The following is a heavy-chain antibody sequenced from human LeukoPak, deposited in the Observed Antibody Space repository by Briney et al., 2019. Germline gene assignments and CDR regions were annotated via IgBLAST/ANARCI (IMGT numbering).Heavy chain of an antibody. CDR3: ARLTAFMFGEFGFDY. Sequence: SETLSLTCAVYGGSFSGYYWSWIRQPPGKGLEWIGEINHSGSTNYNPSLKSRVTISVDTSKNQFSLKLSSVTAADTAVYYCARLTAFMFGEFGFDYWGQGTLVTVSP. V-gene: IGHV4-34*01. CDR1: GGSFSGYY. D-gene: IGHD3-10*02. J-gene: IGHJ4*02. CDR2: INHSGST.